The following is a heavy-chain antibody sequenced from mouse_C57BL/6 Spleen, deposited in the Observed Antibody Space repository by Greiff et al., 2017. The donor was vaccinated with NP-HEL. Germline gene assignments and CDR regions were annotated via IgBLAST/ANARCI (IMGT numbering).Heavy chain of an antibody. Sequence: QVQLQQSGAELVKPGASVKLSCKASGYTFTEYTIHWVKQRSGQGLEWIGWFYPGSGSIKYNEKFKDKATLTADKSSSTVYMELSRMTSEDSAVYFCARHEDAQLTVVAPIDYWGQGTTLTVSS. CDR3: ARHEDAQLTVVAPIDY. V-gene: IGHV1-62-2*01. CDR2: FYPGSGSI. D-gene: IGHD1-1*01. CDR1: GYTFTEYT. J-gene: IGHJ2*01.